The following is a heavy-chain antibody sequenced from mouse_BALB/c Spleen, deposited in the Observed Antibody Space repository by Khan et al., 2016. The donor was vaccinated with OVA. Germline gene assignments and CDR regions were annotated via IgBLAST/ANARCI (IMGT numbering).Heavy chain of an antibody. CDR2: IYYSGGF. V-gene: IGHV3-1*02. Sequence: EVQLQESGPDLVKPSQSLSLTCTVTGYSITSGYSWHWIRQFPGNKLEWMCYIYYSGGFNYNPSLKSRISITRDTSKNQFFLQLNSVTTEDTATCYCVRDGNYMDYWGQGTSVTVSS. CDR1: GYSITSGYS. J-gene: IGHJ4*01. D-gene: IGHD2-1*01. CDR3: VRDGNYMDY.